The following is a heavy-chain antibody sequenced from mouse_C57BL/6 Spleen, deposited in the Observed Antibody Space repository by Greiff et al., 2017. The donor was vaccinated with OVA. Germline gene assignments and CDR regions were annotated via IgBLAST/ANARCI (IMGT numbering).Heavy chain of an antibody. CDR3: ARNWDYYGSSSPDY. CDR1: GYTFTSYG. V-gene: IGHV1-81*01. D-gene: IGHD1-1*01. CDR2: IYPRSGNT. J-gene: IGHJ2*01. Sequence: VQLQESGAELARPGASVKLSCKASGYTFTSYGISWVKQRTGQGLEWIGEIYPRSGNTYYNEKFKGKATLTADKSSSTAYMELRSLTSEDSAVYFCARNWDYYGSSSPDYWGQGTTLTVSS.